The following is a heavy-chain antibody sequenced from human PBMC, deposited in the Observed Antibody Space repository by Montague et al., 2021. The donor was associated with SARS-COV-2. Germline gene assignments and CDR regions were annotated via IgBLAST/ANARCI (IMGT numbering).Heavy chain of an antibody. CDR2: IYNSGST. J-gene: IGHJ4*02. CDR1: GGSISGYY. D-gene: IGHD1-20*01. Sequence: SETLSLTCTVSGGSISGYYWSWFRQSAGEGLEWIGRIYNSGSTXXXPSXXXRVTMSVDTSKNQFSLKLSSVTAADTAVYYCVRDQGRSNWNYPDYWGQGTLVTVSS. V-gene: IGHV4-4*07. CDR3: VRDQGRSNWNYPDY.